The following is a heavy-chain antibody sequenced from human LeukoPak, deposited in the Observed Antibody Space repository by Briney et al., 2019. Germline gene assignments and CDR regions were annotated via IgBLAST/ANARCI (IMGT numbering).Heavy chain of an antibody. CDR2: INHSGST. J-gene: IGHJ6*02. Sequence: SETLSLTCAVYGGSFSGYYWSWIRQPPGKGLDWIGEINHSGSTNYNPSLKSRVTISVDTSKNQFSLKLSSVTAADTAVYYCARSLGYCSSTSCYTYYYYGMDVWGQGTTVTVSS. V-gene: IGHV4-34*01. CDR3: ARSLGYCSSTSCYTYYYYGMDV. CDR1: GGSFSGYY. D-gene: IGHD2-2*02.